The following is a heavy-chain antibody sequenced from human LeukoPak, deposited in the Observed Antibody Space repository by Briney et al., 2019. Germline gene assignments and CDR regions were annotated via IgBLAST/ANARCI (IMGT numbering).Heavy chain of an antibody. CDR1: GGTLTNSA. V-gene: IGHV1-69*04. CDR2: IIPVAALI. J-gene: IGHJ4*02. Sequence: ASVKVSCKASGGTLTNSALSWVRQAPGQGLEWMGRIIPVAALIHYAQKFQGRATISADTSTDTAYMELTSLRSEDTAVYYCVRGVGSTTEDFWGQGTLVTVSS. CDR3: VRGVGSTTEDF. D-gene: IGHD3-3*01.